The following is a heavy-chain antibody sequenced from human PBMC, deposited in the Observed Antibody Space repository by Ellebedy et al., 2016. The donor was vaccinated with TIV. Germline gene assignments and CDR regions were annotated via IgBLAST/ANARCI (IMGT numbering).Heavy chain of an antibody. CDR1: GGSISRGSFY. CDR3: AKDEGGSGSLSY. J-gene: IGHJ4*02. Sequence: MPSETLSLTCTVSGGSISRGSFYWTWIRQKPGTGLEWKGNIYYSGSTYYKPSLRSRVTISLDTSKNQLSLRLSSVIAADTAVYYCAKDEGGSGSLSYWGQGTLVTVSS. CDR2: IYYSGST. V-gene: IGHV4-31*03. D-gene: IGHD3-10*01.